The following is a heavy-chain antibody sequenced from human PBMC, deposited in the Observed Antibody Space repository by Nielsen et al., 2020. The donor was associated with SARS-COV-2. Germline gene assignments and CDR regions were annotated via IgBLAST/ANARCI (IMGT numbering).Heavy chain of an antibody. J-gene: IGHJ6*02. CDR3: ASLNHYYYYGMDV. Sequence: GESLKISCAASGFTFSNAWMNWVRQAPGKGLEWVSSISSSSSYIYYADSVKGRFTISRDNAKNSLYLQMNSLRAEDTAVYYCASLNHYYYYGMDVWGQGTTVTVSS. V-gene: IGHV3-21*01. CDR1: GFTFSNAW. CDR2: ISSSSSYI.